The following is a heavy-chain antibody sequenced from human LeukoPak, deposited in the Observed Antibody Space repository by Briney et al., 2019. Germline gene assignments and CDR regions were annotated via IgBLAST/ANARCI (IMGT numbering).Heavy chain of an antibody. CDR1: GFTFNNHD. J-gene: IGHJ3*01. Sequence: PGRSLRLSRAASGFTFNNHDMHWVRQAPGKGLEWVAGISYDGRNKYYADSVKGRFTISRDNSKNTLNLQMNSLRTEDTAVYYCAKPRDIDSWAFDVGGQGTMVTVS. CDR3: AKPRDIDSWAFDV. CDR2: ISYDGRNK. V-gene: IGHV3-30*18. D-gene: IGHD2-15*01.